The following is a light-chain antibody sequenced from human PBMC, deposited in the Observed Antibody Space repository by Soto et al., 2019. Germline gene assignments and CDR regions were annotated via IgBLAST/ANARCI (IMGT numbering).Light chain of an antibody. CDR1: QSVSGSY. Sequence: EIVLTQSPGTLSLSRGERATLSCRASQSVSGSYLAWYQQKPGQAPRLLIYGAFSRATGIPERISGSGSGTDFTLTISRLEPEDFAVYYCQLYGSSSWTFGQGTKVEIK. V-gene: IGKV3-20*01. CDR3: QLYGSSSWT. CDR2: GAF. J-gene: IGKJ1*01.